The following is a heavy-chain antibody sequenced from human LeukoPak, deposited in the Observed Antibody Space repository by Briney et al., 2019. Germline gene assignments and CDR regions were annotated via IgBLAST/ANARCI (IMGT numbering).Heavy chain of an antibody. D-gene: IGHD3-22*01. V-gene: IGHV1-69*04. CDR1: GGTSNSHA. Sequence: SVKVSCKASGGTSNSHAISWVRQAPGQGLGWMGRIIPNLGTTNRAQNLQDRVTLTADKSTNTAYMELTSLTSDDTAVYYCATTNDGGGYQWGDFFDFWGQGTLVTVSS. CDR3: ATTNDGGGYQWGDFFDF. J-gene: IGHJ4*02. CDR2: IIPNLGTT.